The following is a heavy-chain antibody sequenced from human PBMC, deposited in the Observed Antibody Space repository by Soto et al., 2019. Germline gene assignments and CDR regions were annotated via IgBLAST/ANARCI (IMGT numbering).Heavy chain of an antibody. D-gene: IGHD5-18*01. CDR2: IYYSGST. CDR3: ARGWIQLWSSVDY. J-gene: IGHJ4*02. Sequence: QLQLQESGPGLVKPSETLSLTCTVSGGSISSSSYYWGWIRQPPGKGLEWIGSIYYSGSTYYNPSLKSRVTVSVDTSKNQFSLKLSSGTAADTAVYYCARGWIQLWSSVDYWGQGTLVTVSA. V-gene: IGHV4-39*01. CDR1: GGSISSSSYY.